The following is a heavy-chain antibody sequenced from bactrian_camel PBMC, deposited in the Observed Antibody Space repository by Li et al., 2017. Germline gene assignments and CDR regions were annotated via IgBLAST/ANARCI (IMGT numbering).Heavy chain of an antibody. J-gene: IGHJ6*01. CDR3: AAASSGGSCVAATPRFGY. CDR2: IDSDGST. Sequence: QLVESGGGSVQTGGSLRLSCVASGFPRPCMGWFRQAPGKEREGVATIDSDGSTKYADSVKVRFTISKDNAKRTLYLQMNSLKPEDTAMYYCAAASSGGSCVAATPRFGYWGQGTQVTVS. V-gene: IGHV3S53*01. CDR1: GFPRPC. D-gene: IGHD2*01.